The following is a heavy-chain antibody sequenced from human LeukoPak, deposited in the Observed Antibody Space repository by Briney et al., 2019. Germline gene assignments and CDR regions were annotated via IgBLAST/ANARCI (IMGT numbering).Heavy chain of an antibody. Sequence: GGSLRLSCAASGFTFSSYGMHWVRQAPGKGLEWVAVISYDGSNKYYADSVKGRFTISRDNSKNTLYLQMNSLRAEDTAVYYCARAPLYYGDSRYFDLWGRGTLVTVSS. V-gene: IGHV3-30*03. CDR3: ARAPLYYGDSRYFDL. CDR1: GFTFSSYG. CDR2: ISYDGSNK. J-gene: IGHJ2*01. D-gene: IGHD4-17*01.